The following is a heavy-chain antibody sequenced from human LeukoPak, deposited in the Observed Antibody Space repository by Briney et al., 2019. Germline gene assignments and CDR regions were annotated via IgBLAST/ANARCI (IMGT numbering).Heavy chain of an antibody. V-gene: IGHV4-4*02. Sequence: KPSGTLSLTCGVSGGSISGTNWWSWVRQPPGQGLEWIGEISLAGQTNYNPSLNGRVTMSLDKPSNKLSLHLTSVTAADTATYFCSRESGPFCPFGYWGQGTLVIVSS. J-gene: IGHJ4*02. CDR1: GGSISGTNW. D-gene: IGHD1-26*01. CDR3: SRESGPFCPFGY. CDR2: ISLAGQT.